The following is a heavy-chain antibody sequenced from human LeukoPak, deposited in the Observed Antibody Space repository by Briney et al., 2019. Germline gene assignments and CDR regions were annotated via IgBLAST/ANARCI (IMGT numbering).Heavy chain of an antibody. Sequence: GGSLRLSCAASGFTVSSNYMSWVRQAPGKGLEWVSVIYSGGSTYYADSVKGRFTISRDNSKNTLHLQMNSLRAEDTAVYYCARGSGYYGSGSQTPNDWGQGTLVTVSS. D-gene: IGHD3-10*01. CDR1: GFTVSSNY. V-gene: IGHV3-53*01. CDR2: IYSGGST. J-gene: IGHJ4*02. CDR3: ARGSGYYGSGSQTPND.